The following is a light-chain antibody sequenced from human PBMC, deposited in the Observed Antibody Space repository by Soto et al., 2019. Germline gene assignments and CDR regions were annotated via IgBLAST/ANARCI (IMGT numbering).Light chain of an antibody. CDR3: QQYIEWPRT. Sequence: EIVLTQSPVTLSVSPGERATLSCRAGQSVYSNLAWYQQKPGQAPRLLIYGASTRATGIPARFSGSGFGTEFTLTTSSQETEDFAVYYCQQYIEWPRTFGQGTKVEV. V-gene: IGKV3-15*01. CDR2: GAS. J-gene: IGKJ1*01. CDR1: QSVYSN.